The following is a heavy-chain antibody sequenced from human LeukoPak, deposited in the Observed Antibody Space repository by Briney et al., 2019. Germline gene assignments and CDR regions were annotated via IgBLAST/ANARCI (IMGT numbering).Heavy chain of an antibody. CDR2: IYTSGST. CDR1: GGSISSYY. Sequence: SETLSLTCTVSGGSISSYYCSWIRQPAGKGLEWIGRIYTSGSTNYNPSLKGRVTMAVDTSKNQFSLKLTSVTAADTAVYYCARESPAFSGSYYYFDYWGQGALVTVSS. D-gene: IGHD1-26*01. J-gene: IGHJ4*02. CDR3: ARESPAFSGSYYYFDY. V-gene: IGHV4-4*07.